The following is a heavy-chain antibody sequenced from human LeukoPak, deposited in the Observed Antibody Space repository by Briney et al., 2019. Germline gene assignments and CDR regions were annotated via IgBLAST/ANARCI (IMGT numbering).Heavy chain of an antibody. CDR3: ARAPYSDY. Sequence: SETLSLTCAVYGGSFSGYYWSWIRQPPGKGLEWIGEINHSGSTNYNPSLKSRVTISVDTSKNQFSLKLSSVTAADTAAYYCARAPYSDYWGQGTLVTVSS. D-gene: IGHD2-21*01. V-gene: IGHV4-34*01. CDR2: INHSGST. CDR1: GGSFSGYY. J-gene: IGHJ4*02.